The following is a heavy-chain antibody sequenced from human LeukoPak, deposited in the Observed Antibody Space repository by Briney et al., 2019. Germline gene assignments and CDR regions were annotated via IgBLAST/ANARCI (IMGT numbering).Heavy chain of an antibody. J-gene: IGHJ4*02. Sequence: SETLSLTCSVSGGSINTDYQYWGWIRQPPGKGLVWIGTIYYSGNTYYNPALKSRVTISVDTSKSQFSLKLRFVTAADTAVYYCARDLDYYDSSGYFGYWGQGTLVTVSS. CDR2: IYYSGNT. D-gene: IGHD3-22*01. CDR3: ARDLDYYDSSGYFGY. CDR1: GGSINTDYQY. V-gene: IGHV4-39*02.